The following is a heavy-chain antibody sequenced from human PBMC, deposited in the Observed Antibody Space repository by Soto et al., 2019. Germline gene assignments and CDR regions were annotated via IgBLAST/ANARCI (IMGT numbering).Heavy chain of an antibody. D-gene: IGHD2-2*01. CDR3: ARVPDY. CDR2: MYHSGST. CDR1: GGSISSGGFS. J-gene: IGHJ4*02. Sequence: SETLSLTCALSGGSISSGGFSWSWIRQPPGKGLEWIGYMYHSGSTYYNPSLKSRVTISIDRSKNQFSLKLSSVTAADTAVYYCARVPDYWVQGILVTVSS. V-gene: IGHV4-30-2*01.